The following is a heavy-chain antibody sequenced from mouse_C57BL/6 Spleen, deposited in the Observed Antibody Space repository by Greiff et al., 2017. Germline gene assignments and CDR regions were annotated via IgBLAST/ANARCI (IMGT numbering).Heavy chain of an antibody. CDR1: GYSLSTSGMG. Sequence: QVTLKVSGPGILQSSQTLSLTCSFSGYSLSTSGMGVSWIRQPSGMGLEWLAHIYWDDAKRYHPSLKRRPTISKDTSRNQEFLKITRADTADTATYYCARRAEGARKYDALYFDYWGQGTTLTVSS. J-gene: IGHJ2*01. V-gene: IGHV8-12*01. D-gene: IGHD2-14*01. CDR3: ARRAEGARKYDALYFDY. CDR2: IYWDDAK.